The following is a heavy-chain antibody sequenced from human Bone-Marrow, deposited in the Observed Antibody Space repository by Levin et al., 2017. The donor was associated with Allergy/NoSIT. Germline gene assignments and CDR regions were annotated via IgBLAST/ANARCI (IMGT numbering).Heavy chain of an antibody. CDR3: ARVFCAGECSSVYYYGLDV. CDR1: GGTFGKSP. Sequence: GASVKVSCKASGGTFGKSPISWVRQAPGQGLEWMGGIHPIFGTSNHSPKFQGRITITAERSTNTVYLDLSRLKSEDTATYYCARVFCAGECSSVYYYGLDVWGPGTTVTVS. CDR2: IHPIFGTS. J-gene: IGHJ6*02. D-gene: IGHD2-21*01. V-gene: IGHV1-69*06.